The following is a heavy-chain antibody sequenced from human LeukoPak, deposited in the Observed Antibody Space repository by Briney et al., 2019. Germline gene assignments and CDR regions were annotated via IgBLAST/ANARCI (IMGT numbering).Heavy chain of an antibody. Sequence: SETLSLTCTVSGDSISGSSYYWGWIRQPPGKGLEWIGSTFYNGRTYYKPSLKSRVTISVDTSKTQFSLKLSSVTAADTAVYYCARYAYDSSGYYSFDYWGQGTLVTVSS. V-gene: IGHV4-39*07. J-gene: IGHJ4*02. CDR2: TFYNGRT. CDR1: GDSISGSSYY. CDR3: ARYAYDSSGYYSFDY. D-gene: IGHD3-22*01.